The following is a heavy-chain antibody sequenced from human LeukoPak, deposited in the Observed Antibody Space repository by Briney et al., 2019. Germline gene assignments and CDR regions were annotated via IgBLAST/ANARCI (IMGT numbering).Heavy chain of an antibody. Sequence: PSETLSLTCTASGGSISSGSYYWSWIRQPAGKGLEWIGRIYTSGSTNYNPSLKSRVTISVDTSKNQFSLKLSSVTAADTAVYYCARAYPNSSGYSYDYWGQGTLVTVSS. CDR1: GGSISSGSYY. V-gene: IGHV4-61*02. J-gene: IGHJ4*02. CDR2: IYTSGST. CDR3: ARAYPNSSGYSYDY. D-gene: IGHD3-22*01.